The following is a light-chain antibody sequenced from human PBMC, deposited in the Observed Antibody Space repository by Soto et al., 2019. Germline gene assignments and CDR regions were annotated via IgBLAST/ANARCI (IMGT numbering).Light chain of an antibody. J-gene: IGKJ5*01. CDR2: DAS. CDR3: QQSDSLPIT. V-gene: IGKV1-33*01. Sequence: DIQMTQSPSSLSASVGDRVTITCRASQDISNYLNWYQQRPGKAPKLLSYDASNLERGVPSRFSGTRSGTHFTFAITSLQPEDVETYYCQQSDSLPITFGQGTRLEI. CDR1: QDISNY.